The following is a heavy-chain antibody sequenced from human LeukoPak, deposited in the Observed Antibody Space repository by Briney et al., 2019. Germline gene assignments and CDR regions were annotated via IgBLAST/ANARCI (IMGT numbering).Heavy chain of an antibody. CDR1: GYSFTSYW. V-gene: IGHV5-51*01. CDR2: IYPGDSDT. D-gene: IGHD2-2*01. Sequence: ASVKVSCKGSGYSFTSYWIGWVRQMPGKALEWMGIIYPGDSDTRYSPSFQGQVTISADKSISTAYLQWSSLKASDTAMYYCARRDCSSTSCQGFDPWGQGTLVTVSS. CDR3: ARRDCSSTSCQGFDP. J-gene: IGHJ5*02.